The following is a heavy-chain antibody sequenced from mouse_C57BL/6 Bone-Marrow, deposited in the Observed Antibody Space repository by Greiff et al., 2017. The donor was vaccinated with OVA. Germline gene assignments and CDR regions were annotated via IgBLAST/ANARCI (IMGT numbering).Heavy chain of an antibody. CDR2: ISSGSSTI. J-gene: IGHJ3*01. Sequence: EVKLVESGGGLVKPGGSLKLSCAASGFTFSDYGMHWVRQAPEKGLEWVAYISSGSSTIYYADTVKGRFTLARDKSKKTLFLQMTSLRAEDTAMYYCARGGRGFAYWGQGTLVTVSA. V-gene: IGHV5-17*01. D-gene: IGHD1-1*02. CDR1: GFTFSDYG. CDR3: ARGGRGFAY.